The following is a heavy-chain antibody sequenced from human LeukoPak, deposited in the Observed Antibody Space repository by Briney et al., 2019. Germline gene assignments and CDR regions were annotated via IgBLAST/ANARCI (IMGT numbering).Heavy chain of an antibody. CDR3: ARESLSYYQDTSGSGYEFDL. CDR1: GFTFNAYW. D-gene: IGHD3-22*01. V-gene: IGHV3-7*01. Sequence: GGSLTLLCVGSGFTFNAYWMVWVPQARGRGREGVANMKEGGSEIFYIVCVKGRSTISRDDGKKLHDLQLDRLRIEDRAVYDCARESLSYYQDTSGSGYEFDLWGQGRLVSVSS. CDR2: MKEGGSEI. J-gene: IGHJ4*02.